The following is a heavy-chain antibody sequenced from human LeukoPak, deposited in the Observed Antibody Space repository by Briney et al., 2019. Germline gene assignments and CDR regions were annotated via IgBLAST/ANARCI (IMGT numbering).Heavy chain of an antibody. CDR2: ISGSGSTI. Sequence: GGSLRLSCAASGFTFSSYAMSWVRQAPGKGLEWVSYISGSGSTIYYADSVKGRFTISRDNAKNSLYLQMNSLRAEDTAVYYCARDSPYYYDSSGLDYWGQGTLVTVSS. D-gene: IGHD3-22*01. CDR1: GFTFSSYA. V-gene: IGHV3-48*03. J-gene: IGHJ4*02. CDR3: ARDSPYYYDSSGLDY.